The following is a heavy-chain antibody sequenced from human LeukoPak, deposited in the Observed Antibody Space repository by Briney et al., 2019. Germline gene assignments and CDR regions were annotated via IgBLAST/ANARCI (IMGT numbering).Heavy chain of an antibody. D-gene: IGHD3-10*01. V-gene: IGHV3-23*01. CDR1: GFTFSSYW. CDR3: ARKAGYYYGSGDY. Sequence: GGSLRLSCAASGFTFSSYWMSWARQAPGKGLEWVSAIGGSSGSTYYADSVKGRFTISRDNSKNTLYLQMNSLRAEDTAVYYCARKAGYYYGSGDYWGQGTLVTVSS. CDR2: IGGSSGST. J-gene: IGHJ4*02.